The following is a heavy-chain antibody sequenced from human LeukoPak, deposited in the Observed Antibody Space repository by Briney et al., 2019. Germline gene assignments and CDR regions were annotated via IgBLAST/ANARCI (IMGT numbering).Heavy chain of an antibody. D-gene: IGHD1-26*01. J-gene: IGHJ4*02. CDR2: IIPIFGTA. CDR1: GGTFSSYA. Sequence: SVKVSCKASGGTFSSYAISWVRQAPGQGLEWMGGIIPIFGTANYAQKFQGRVTITTDESTSTAYMELSSLRSADTAVYCCASEWTSGSYGGYFDYWGQGTLVTVSS. V-gene: IGHV1-69*05. CDR3: ASEWTSGSYGGYFDY.